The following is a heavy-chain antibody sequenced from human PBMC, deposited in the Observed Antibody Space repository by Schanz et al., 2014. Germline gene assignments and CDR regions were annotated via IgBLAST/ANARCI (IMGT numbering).Heavy chain of an antibody. Sequence: QLQLQESGPGLVKPSETLSLTCTVSGGSISSGESYWGWIRQSPEEGLQYIGRVYFSGTTAYSPSLKGRVPISVATSKTQFSLMRTSVTAADTAVYYCARLGITGTTVFYWGQGTLVTVSS. J-gene: IGHJ4*02. CDR1: GGSISSGESY. CDR2: VYFSGTT. CDR3: ARLGITGTTVFY. V-gene: IGHV4-39*01. D-gene: IGHD1-20*01.